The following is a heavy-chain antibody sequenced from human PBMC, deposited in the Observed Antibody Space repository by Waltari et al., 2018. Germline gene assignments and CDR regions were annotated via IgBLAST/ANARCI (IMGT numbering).Heavy chain of an antibody. CDR2: LKQGGGKR. Sequence: EVQLSESGGGLVQPGGSLRVSCAASGFTCSNFALSWVRQAPGKGLEWVAGLKQGGGKRYYADSGKGRFTISRDDSKNTVYLQMSSLRAEDTAIYYCAKDYHRADMGESASLFDYWGQGTLVTVSS. V-gene: IGHV3-23*01. D-gene: IGHD3-16*01. CDR3: AKDYHRADMGESASLFDY. J-gene: IGHJ4*02. CDR1: GFTCSNFA.